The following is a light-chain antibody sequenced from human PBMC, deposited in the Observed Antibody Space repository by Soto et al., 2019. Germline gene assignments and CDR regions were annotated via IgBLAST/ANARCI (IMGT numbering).Light chain of an antibody. J-gene: IGKJ4*02. CDR3: HQRYNAPQT. V-gene: IGKV3-11*01. CDR2: DAS. Sequence: DIVLTQSPATLSLSPGERATLSCRASQSVSSYLAWYQQKPGQAPRLLIYDASKRATGTPARFTGRGSGTDFTLTISSLEPEDFAVYYCHQRYNAPQTFGGGTKVDIK. CDR1: QSVSSY.